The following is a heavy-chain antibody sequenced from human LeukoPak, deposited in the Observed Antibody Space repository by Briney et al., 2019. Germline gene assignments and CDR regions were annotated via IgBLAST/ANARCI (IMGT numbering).Heavy chain of an antibody. CDR1: GLTFSSHW. J-gene: IGHJ4*02. D-gene: IGHD4-11*01. CDR3: AREGDYSNYDDY. V-gene: IGHV3-21*01. Sequence: GGSLRLSCAASGLTFSSHWMHWVRQAPGKGLEWVSSISSSSSYIYYADSVKGRFTISRDNAKNSLYLQMNSLRAEDTAVYYCAREGDYSNYDDYWGQGTLVTVSS. CDR2: ISSSSSYI.